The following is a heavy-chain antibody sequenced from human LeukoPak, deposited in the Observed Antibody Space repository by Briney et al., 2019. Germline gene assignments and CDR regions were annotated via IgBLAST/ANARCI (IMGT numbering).Heavy chain of an antibody. Sequence: PSETLSLTCTVSGYSISGGYYWGWIRQPPGKGLEWIGSIYQSGSTYYNPSLKSRVTISVDTSKNQFSLKLSSVTAADTAVYYCARGSFGYQLLYDAFDIWGQGTMVTVSS. CDR1: GYSISGGYY. CDR2: IYQSGST. CDR3: ARGSFGYQLLYDAFDI. V-gene: IGHV4-38-2*02. D-gene: IGHD2-2*01. J-gene: IGHJ3*02.